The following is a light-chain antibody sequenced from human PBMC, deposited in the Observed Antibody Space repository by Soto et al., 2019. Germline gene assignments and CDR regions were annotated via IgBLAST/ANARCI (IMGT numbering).Light chain of an antibody. CDR3: QQYGSSPLT. CDR2: GAS. Sequence: EVVMTQSPDTLSVSPGERAALSCRASQSVSSNLAWYQQIHGQAPRLLIYGASSRATGIPDRFTGSGSGTDFTLTISRLEPEDFAVYYCQQYGSSPLTFGGGTKVDIK. CDR1: QSVSSN. J-gene: IGKJ4*01. V-gene: IGKV3-20*01.